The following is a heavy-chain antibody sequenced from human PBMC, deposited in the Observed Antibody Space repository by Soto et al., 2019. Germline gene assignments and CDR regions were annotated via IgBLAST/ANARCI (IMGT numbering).Heavy chain of an antibody. Sequence: QVQLVESGGGLVKPGGSLRLSCAASGFTFSDYYMSWIRQAPGKGLEWVSYISSSGSTIYYADSVKGRFNISRDNAKNSLYLQMNSLRAEDTAVYYCARAHTLTVVVPEWFDPWGQGTLVTVSS. V-gene: IGHV3-11*01. D-gene: IGHD2-2*01. CDR3: ARAHTLTVVVPEWFDP. J-gene: IGHJ5*02. CDR1: GFTFSDYY. CDR2: ISSSGSTI.